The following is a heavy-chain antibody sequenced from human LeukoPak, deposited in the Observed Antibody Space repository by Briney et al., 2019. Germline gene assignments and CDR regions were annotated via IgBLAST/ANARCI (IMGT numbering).Heavy chain of an antibody. J-gene: IGHJ4*02. CDR1: AFTFSSYW. CDR3: AKDTAMVT. V-gene: IGHV3-7*03. CDR2: IKQDGSEK. Sequence: PGGSLRLSCAASAFTFSSYWMSWVRQAPGKGLEWVANIKQDGSEKYYVDSVKGRFTISRDNAKNSLYLQMNSLRAEDTAVYYCAKDTAMVTWGQGTLVTVSS. D-gene: IGHD5-18*01.